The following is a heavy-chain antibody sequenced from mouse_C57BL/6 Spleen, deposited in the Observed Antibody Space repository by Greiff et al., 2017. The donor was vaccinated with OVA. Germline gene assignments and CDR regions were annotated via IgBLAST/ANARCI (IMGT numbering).Heavy chain of an antibody. CDR2: IDPETGGT. V-gene: IGHV1-15*01. J-gene: IGHJ2*01. Sequence: VKLQESGAELVRPGASVTLSCKASGYTFTDYEMHWVKQTPVHGLEWIGAIDPETGGTAYNQKFKGKAILTADKSSSTAYMELRSLTSEDSAVYYCTRRGEYYGYDSFDYWGQGTTLTVSS. D-gene: IGHD2-2*01. CDR1: GYTFTDYE. CDR3: TRRGEYYGYDSFDY.